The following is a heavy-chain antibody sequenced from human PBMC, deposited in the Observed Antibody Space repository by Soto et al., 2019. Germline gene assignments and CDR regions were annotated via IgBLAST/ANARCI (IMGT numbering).Heavy chain of an antibody. J-gene: IGHJ5*02. CDR2: IYYSGST. D-gene: IGHD6-6*01. V-gene: IGHV4-31*03. CDR1: GGSISSGGYY. Sequence: PSETLSLTCTVSGGSISSGGYYWSWIRQHPGKGLEWIGYIYYSGSTYYNPSLKSRVTISVDTSKNQFSLKLSSVTAADTAVYYCAVSSIAARRGSDNWFDPWGQGTLVTVSS. CDR3: AVSSIAARRGSDNWFDP.